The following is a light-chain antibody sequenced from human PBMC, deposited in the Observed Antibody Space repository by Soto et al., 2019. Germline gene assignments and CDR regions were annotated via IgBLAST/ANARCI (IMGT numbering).Light chain of an antibody. CDR3: SSYTSSSTWV. CDR2: EVS. Sequence: QSVLTQPASVSGSPGQSITISCTGTSSDIGGHNYVSWYQHHPGKAPKVMIYEVSDRPSGISDRFSGSTSGNTASLTISGLQAEDEADYYCSSYTSSSTWVFGGGTKLTVL. V-gene: IGLV2-14*01. CDR1: SSDIGGHNY. J-gene: IGLJ3*02.